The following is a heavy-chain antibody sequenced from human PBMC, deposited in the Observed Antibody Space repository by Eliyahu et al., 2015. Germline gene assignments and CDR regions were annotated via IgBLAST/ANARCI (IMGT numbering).Heavy chain of an antibody. CDR2: IHHRGNT. V-gene: IGHV4-34*01. CDR3: ARRRGWGYSSSWYPNFDY. Sequence: QVQLQQWGAGLLKPSETLSLTCAVYGGSFSGYYWSWIRQPPGKGLEWIWGIHHRGNTHYNPSLKSRVTISVDTSKNQFSLKLSSVTAADTAVYYCARRRGWGYSSSWYPNFDYWGQGTLVTVSS. D-gene: IGHD6-13*01. CDR1: GGSFSGYY. J-gene: IGHJ4*02.